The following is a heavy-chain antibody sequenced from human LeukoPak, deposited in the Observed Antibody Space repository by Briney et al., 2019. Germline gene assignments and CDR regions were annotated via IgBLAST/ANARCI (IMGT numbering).Heavy chain of an antibody. V-gene: IGHV1-69*05. D-gene: IGHD2-2*01. CDR2: IIPIFGTA. CDR3: AVGYCSSTSCYWDYYYYMDV. J-gene: IGHJ6*03. Sequence: SVKVSCKASGCTFSSYAISWVRQAPGQGLEWMGGIIPIFGTANYAQKFQGRVTITTDESTSTAYMELSSLRSEDTAVYYCAVGYCSSTSCYWDYYYYMDVWGKGTTVTVSS. CDR1: GCTFSSYA.